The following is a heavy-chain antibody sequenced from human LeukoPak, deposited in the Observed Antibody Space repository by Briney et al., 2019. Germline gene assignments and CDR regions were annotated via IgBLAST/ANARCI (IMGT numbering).Heavy chain of an antibody. V-gene: IGHV3-23*01. Sequence: GGSLRLSCAASGFSLRVYDLIWVRQAPGKGLDWVSIINGGGDIMMYEDSVKGRFTISRDNSKNTFYLQMNSLRCEDTAVYYCAMRDRGYGLDIWGQGTMVTVSS. CDR3: AMRDRGYGLDI. CDR1: GFSLRVYD. J-gene: IGHJ3*02. CDR2: INGGGDIM. D-gene: IGHD3-10*01.